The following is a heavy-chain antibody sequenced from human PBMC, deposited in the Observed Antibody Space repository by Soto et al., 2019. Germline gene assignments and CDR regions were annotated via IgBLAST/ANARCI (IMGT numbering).Heavy chain of an antibody. J-gene: IGHJ4*02. D-gene: IGHD3-22*01. Sequence: SETLSLTCSVSGYLISSGYYWGWVRQTPGKGLEWLGSIDYSGKTYKNPSLKSRVSASVDLSQNQFSLNLRSVTAADTAVYLCARDLSSGYDSYYFEYWGQGTLVTVSS. V-gene: IGHV4-38-2*02. CDR1: GYLISSGYY. CDR3: ARDLSSGYDSYYFEY. CDR2: IDYSGKT.